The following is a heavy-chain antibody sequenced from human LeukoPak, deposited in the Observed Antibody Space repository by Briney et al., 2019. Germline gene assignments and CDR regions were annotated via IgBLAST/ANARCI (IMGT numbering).Heavy chain of an antibody. CDR1: GGTFSSYA. J-gene: IGHJ4*02. D-gene: IGHD2-2*01. CDR3: ARGYCSSTSPLRCVKQRDFDY. CDR2: ISAYNGNT. Sequence: GASVKVSCKASGGTFSSYAISWVRQAPGQGLEWMGWISAYNGNTNYAQKLQGRVTMTTDTSTSTAYMELRSLRSDDTAVYYCARGYCSSTSPLRCVKQRDFDYWGQGTLVTVSS. V-gene: IGHV1-18*01.